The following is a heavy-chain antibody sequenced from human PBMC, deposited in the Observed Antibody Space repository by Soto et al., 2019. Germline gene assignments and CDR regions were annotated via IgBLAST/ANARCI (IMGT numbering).Heavy chain of an antibody. Sequence: SETLSLTCAVTGVSITTTGYSWSWIRQPPGKGLEWIGYIYPSGTIFYNPSLQSRVTISSARSTNQVSLTLTSVTAADTAIYYCATYWGTESHTFWFDLWGRGAQVTVSS. CDR2: IYPSGTI. CDR3: ATYWGTESHTFWFDL. V-gene: IGHV4-30-2*02. D-gene: IGHD3-16*01. CDR1: GVSITTTGYS. J-gene: IGHJ5*02.